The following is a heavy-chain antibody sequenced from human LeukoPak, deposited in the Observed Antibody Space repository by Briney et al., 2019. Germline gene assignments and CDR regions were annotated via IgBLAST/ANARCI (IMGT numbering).Heavy chain of an antibody. CDR2: IWYDGKNK. V-gene: IGHV3-33*06. CDR1: AFTFSKYG. Sequence: PGRCLRLSCAAAAFTFSKYGMHWVRQDPGKGLEWVAVIWYDGKNKYYAESVKGRFIISRENSKNTLYLEMNSLRADDTAVYYCAKDRAVAGTDARYYFDYWGQGTLVTVSA. J-gene: IGHJ4*02. D-gene: IGHD6-19*01. CDR3: AKDRAVAGTDARYYFDY.